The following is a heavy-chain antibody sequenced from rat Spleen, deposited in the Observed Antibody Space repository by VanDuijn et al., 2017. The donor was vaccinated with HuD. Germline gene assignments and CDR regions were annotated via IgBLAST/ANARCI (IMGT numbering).Heavy chain of an antibody. Sequence: EVQLVESDGGLVQPGRSLKLSCAASGFTFSDYYMAWVRQAPTKGLEWVATISYDGGRNFYRDSVKGRFTISRDNAKSSLYLQMDSLRSEDTATYHCARRHYGYTDDFDYWGQGVMVTVSS. CDR1: GFTFSDYY. CDR3: ARRHYGYTDDFDY. CDR2: ISYDGGRN. V-gene: IGHV5-29*01. D-gene: IGHD1-9*01. J-gene: IGHJ2*01.